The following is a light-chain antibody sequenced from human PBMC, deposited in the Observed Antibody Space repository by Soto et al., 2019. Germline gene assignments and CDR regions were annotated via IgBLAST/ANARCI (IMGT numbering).Light chain of an antibody. CDR2: AAS. Sequence: DIQMTQSPSSLYASVGDRVTITCRASHNITNYLNWYQQKSGTAPTLLIYAASNLQGGVPSRFTGSESGTDFTLTISSLQPEDFATYYCQQSYSTPCAFGQGTKV. CDR1: HNITNY. V-gene: IGKV1-39*01. CDR3: QQSYSTPCA. J-gene: IGKJ1*01.